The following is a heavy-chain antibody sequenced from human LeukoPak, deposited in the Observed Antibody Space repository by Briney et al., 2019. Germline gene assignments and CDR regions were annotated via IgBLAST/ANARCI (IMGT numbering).Heavy chain of an antibody. CDR1: GYTLTELS. V-gene: IGHV1-24*01. Sequence: ASAKVSCKVSGYTLTELSMHWVRQAPGKGLEWMGGFDPEDGETIYAQKFQGRVTMTEDTSTDTAYMELSSLRSEDTAVCYCATRKSFSDIVATLDYWGQGTLVTVSS. CDR2: FDPEDGET. D-gene: IGHD5-12*01. CDR3: ATRKSFSDIVATLDY. J-gene: IGHJ4*02.